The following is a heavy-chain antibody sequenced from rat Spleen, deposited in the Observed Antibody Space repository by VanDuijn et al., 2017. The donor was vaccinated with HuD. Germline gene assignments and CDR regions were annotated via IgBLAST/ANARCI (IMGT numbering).Heavy chain of an antibody. CDR2: IWSNGGT. Sequence: QVQLRESGPGLVQPSQTLSLTCTVSGLSLPSNSVSWIRQPPGKGLEWMAVIWSNGGTDYNSAIKSRLSISRDTSKSQVFLTMNSLQSEDTATYYCAREPYTTYISLDYWGQGIVVTVSS. J-gene: IGHJ2*01. D-gene: IGHD1-2*01. CDR1: GLSLPSNS. V-gene: IGHV2-47*01. CDR3: AREPYTTYISLDY.